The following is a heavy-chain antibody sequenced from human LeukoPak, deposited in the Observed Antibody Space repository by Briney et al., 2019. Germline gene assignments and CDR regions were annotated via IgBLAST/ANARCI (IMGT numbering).Heavy chain of an antibody. CDR2: INPNSGGT. D-gene: IGHD5-12*01. V-gene: IGHV1-2*02. CDR3: ASELGGYSGFLHLYYYYGMDV. CDR1: GYTFTGYY. J-gene: IGHJ6*02. Sequence: WASVKVSCKASGYTFTGYYMHWVRQAPGQGLEWMGWINPNSGGTNYAQKFQGRVTMTRDTSISTAYMEPSRLRSDDTAVYYCASELGGYSGFLHLYYYYGMDVWGQGTTVTVSS.